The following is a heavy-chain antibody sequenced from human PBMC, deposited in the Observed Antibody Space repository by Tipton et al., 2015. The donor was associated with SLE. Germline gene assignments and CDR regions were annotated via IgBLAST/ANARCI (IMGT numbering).Heavy chain of an antibody. CDR3: ARDELKPAAIAQSYYYYGMDV. J-gene: IGHJ6*02. CDR1: GGTFSSYA. CDR2: IIPIFGTA. D-gene: IGHD2-2*02. Sequence: QVQLVQSGAEVKKPGSSVKVSCKASGGTFSSYAISWVRQAPGQGLEWMGGIIPIFGTANYAQKFQGRVTITADESTSTAYMELSSLRSEDTAVYYCARDELKPAAIAQSYYYYGMDVWGQGTTVTVSS. V-gene: IGHV1-69*01.